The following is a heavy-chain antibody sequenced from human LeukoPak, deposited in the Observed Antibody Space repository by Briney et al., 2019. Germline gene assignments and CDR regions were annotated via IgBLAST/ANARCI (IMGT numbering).Heavy chain of an antibody. CDR3: ARAITNYGYIFDY. D-gene: IGHD5-18*01. Sequence: GGSLRLSCAASGFTFSDYYMSWIRQAPGKGLEWVSYISSSGNTIYYADSVKGRFTISRDNAKNSLSLQMNSLRAEDTAVYYCARAITNYGYIFDYWGQGTLVTVSS. V-gene: IGHV3-11*04. J-gene: IGHJ4*02. CDR1: GFTFSDYY. CDR2: ISSSGNTI.